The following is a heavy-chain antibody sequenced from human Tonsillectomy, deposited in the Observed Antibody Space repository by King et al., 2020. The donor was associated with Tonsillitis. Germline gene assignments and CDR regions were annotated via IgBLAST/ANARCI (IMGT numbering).Heavy chain of an antibody. D-gene: IGHD3-9*01. CDR2: IYYSGST. Sequence: QVQLQESGPGLVKPSETLSLTCTVSGGSISSYYWSWIRQPPGKGLEWIGYIYYSGSTNYNPSLKSRVTISVDTSKNQFSLKLSSVTAADTAVYYCARGRLGYDMLTGYYTGGYYFDYWGQGTLVTVSS. J-gene: IGHJ4*02. CDR3: ARGRLGYDMLTGYYTGGYYFDY. V-gene: IGHV4-59*01. CDR1: GGSISSYY.